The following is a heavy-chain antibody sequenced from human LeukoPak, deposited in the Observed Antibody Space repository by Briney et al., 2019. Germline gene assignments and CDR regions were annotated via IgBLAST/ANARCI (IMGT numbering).Heavy chain of an antibody. CDR2: IKKTGSET. V-gene: IGHV3-7*01. Sequence: GGSLRLSCAASGFTFSHFCMSWVRQAPGKGLEWVAYIKKTGSETYYVDSVKGRFTITRDNTRNSLFLQMYSLRAEDTAVYFCAREDGYCSGGNCYSYFDSWGQGTLVTVSS. CDR1: GFTFSHFC. J-gene: IGHJ4*02. CDR3: AREDGYCSGGNCYSYFDS. D-gene: IGHD2-15*01.